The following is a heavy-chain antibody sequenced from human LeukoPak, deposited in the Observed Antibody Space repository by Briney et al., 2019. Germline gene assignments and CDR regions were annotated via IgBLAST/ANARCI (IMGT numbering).Heavy chain of an antibody. CDR2: IKHDGSEK. CDR1: GFTFSRHW. V-gene: IGHV3-7*03. J-gene: IGHJ6*02. D-gene: IGHD2-15*01. Sequence: GGSLRLSCAASGFTFSRHWMTWVRQAPGKGLEWVANIKHDGSEKYYVDSVKGRFTISRDNAKNSLYLQMNSLRAEDTAVYYCARDPEEIGYCGGGSCYSIHYGMDVWGQGTTVTVSS. CDR3: ARDPEEIGYCGGGSCYSIHYGMDV.